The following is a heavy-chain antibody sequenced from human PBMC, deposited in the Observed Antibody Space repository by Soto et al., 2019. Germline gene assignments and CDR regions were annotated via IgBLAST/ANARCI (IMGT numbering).Heavy chain of an antibody. CDR2: INPNSGGT. J-gene: IGHJ6*02. CDR3: ARGSEYYYYGMDV. CDR1: GYTFTGYY. V-gene: IGHV1-2*04. Sequence: ASVKVSCKASGYTFTGYYMHWVRQAPGQGLERMGWINPNSGGTNYAQKFQGWVTMTRDTSISTAYMELSRLRSDDTAVYYCARGSEYYYYGMDVWGQGTTVTVSS.